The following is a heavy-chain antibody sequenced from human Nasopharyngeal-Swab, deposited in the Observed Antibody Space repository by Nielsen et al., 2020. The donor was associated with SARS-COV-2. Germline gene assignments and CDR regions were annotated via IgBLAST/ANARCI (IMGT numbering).Heavy chain of an antibody. V-gene: IGHV3-23*01. Sequence: WIRQPPGKGLEWVSAISGSGGSTYYADSVKGRFTISRDNSKNTLYLQMNSLRAEDTAVYYRARTDTAMVDAFDIWGQGTMVTVSS. D-gene: IGHD5-18*01. CDR3: ARTDTAMVDAFDI. J-gene: IGHJ3*02. CDR2: ISGSGGST.